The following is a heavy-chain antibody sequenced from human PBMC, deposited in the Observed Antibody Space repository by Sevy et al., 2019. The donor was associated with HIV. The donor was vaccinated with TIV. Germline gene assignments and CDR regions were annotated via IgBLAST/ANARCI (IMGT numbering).Heavy chain of an antibody. Sequence: GGSLRLSCAASGFTFSSYAMSWVRQAPGKGLEWVSAISGSGGSTYYADSVKGRFTISRDNSKNTLYLQINSLRAEDTAVYYCAKVTPLYSSSSFNYYYYMDVWGKGTTVTVS. D-gene: IGHD6-6*01. V-gene: IGHV3-23*01. CDR1: GFTFSSYA. J-gene: IGHJ6*03. CDR2: ISGSGGST. CDR3: AKVTPLYSSSSFNYYYYMDV.